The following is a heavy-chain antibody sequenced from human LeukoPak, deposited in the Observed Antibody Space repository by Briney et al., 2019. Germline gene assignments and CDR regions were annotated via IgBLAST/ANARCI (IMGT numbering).Heavy chain of an antibody. J-gene: IGHJ5*02. CDR2: INPNSVGT. CDR1: GYTFTGDY. Sequence: ASVKVSCKASGYTFTGDYMHWVRQAPGQGLGWRGWINPNSVGTNYAPKFQGRGDITRDTSISRAYMGLSRLRSDDTAVYYCPSVPTNWFDPWGQGTLVTVSS. D-gene: IGHD6-6*01. CDR3: PSVPTNWFDP. V-gene: IGHV1-2*02.